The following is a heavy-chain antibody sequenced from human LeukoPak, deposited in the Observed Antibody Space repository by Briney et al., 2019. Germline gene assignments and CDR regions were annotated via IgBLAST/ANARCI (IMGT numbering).Heavy chain of an antibody. CDR1: GFTFSSYA. J-gene: IGHJ4*02. CDR2: ISSSGGST. CDR3: AKDRAQRGNYYDTSGLRFDY. D-gene: IGHD3-22*01. Sequence: GGSLRLSCAASGFTFSSYAMTWVRQAPGKGLEWVSAISSSGGSTYYADSVKGRFTIYRDNSKNTLYLQMNSLRAEDTAVYYCAKDRAQRGNYYDTSGLRFDYWGQGTLVTVSS. V-gene: IGHV3-23*01.